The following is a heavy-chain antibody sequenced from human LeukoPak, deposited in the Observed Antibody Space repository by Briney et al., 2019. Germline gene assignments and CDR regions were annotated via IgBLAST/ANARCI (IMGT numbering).Heavy chain of an antibody. Sequence: GGSLRLSCAASGFTFSSYSMNWVRQAAGKGLEWVSAISGSGGSTYYADSVKGRFTISRDNSKNMLYLQMSSLRAEDTAVYYCATSPGDSSGYLPFDYWGQGTLVTVSS. D-gene: IGHD3-22*01. V-gene: IGHV3-23*01. CDR3: ATSPGDSSGYLPFDY. CDR2: ISGSGGST. J-gene: IGHJ4*02. CDR1: GFTFSSYS.